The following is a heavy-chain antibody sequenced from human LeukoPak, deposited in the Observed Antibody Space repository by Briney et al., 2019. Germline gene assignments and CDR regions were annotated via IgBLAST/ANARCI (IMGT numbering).Heavy chain of an antibody. V-gene: IGHV3-53*04. D-gene: IGHD6-13*01. Sequence: GGSLRLSCAPSGFTVSSNYMRWVRQAPGKGLGWVSVIYSGGSTYYADSVKARFTISRHNSKNKLYLQMNSLRAEDTAVYYCARDRRGIAAAGAWYYYYGMDVWGQGTTVTVSS. CDR1: GFTVSSNY. CDR2: IYSGGST. CDR3: ARDRRGIAAAGAWYYYYGMDV. J-gene: IGHJ6*02.